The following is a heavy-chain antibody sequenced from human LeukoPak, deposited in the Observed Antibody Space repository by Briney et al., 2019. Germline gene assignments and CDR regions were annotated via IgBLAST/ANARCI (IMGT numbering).Heavy chain of an antibody. D-gene: IGHD2-2*01. CDR3: ARDTKGVRGNDY. Sequence: SQTLSLTCTVSGGSISSGDYYWSWIRQPPGKGLEWIGYIYYSGSTYYNPSLKSRVTISADTSKNQFSLKLSSVTAADTAVYYCARDTKGVRGNDYWGQGTLVTVSS. V-gene: IGHV4-30-4*01. CDR2: IYYSGST. CDR1: GGSISSGDYY. J-gene: IGHJ4*02.